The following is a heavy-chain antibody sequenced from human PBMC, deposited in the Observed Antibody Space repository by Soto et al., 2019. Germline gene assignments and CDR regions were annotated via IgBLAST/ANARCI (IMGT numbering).Heavy chain of an antibody. CDR3: ARGLRVVPAARFEY. J-gene: IGHJ4*02. Sequence: PSETLSLTCAVYGGSFSGYYWSWIRQPPGKGLEWIGEINHSGSTNYNPSLKSRVTISVDTSKNQFSLKLSSVTAADTAVYYCARGLRVVPAARFEYWGQGTLVTVSS. D-gene: IGHD2-2*01. V-gene: IGHV4-34*01. CDR1: GGSFSGYY. CDR2: INHSGST.